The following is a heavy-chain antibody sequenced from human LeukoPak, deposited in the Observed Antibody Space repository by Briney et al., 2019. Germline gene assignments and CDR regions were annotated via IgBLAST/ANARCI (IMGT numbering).Heavy chain of an antibody. CDR3: ARPGVELELPY. D-gene: IGHD1-7*01. Sequence: SETLSLTCTVSGGSISSSSYYWGWIRQPPGKGLEWIGSIYYSGSTYYNPSLKSRVTISVDTSKNQFSLKLSSVTAADTAVYYCARPGVELELPYWGQGTLVAVSS. CDR1: GGSISSSSYY. J-gene: IGHJ4*02. V-gene: IGHV4-39*01. CDR2: IYYSGST.